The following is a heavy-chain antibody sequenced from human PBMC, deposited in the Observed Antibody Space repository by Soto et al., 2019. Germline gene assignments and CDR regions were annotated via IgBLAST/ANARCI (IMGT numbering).Heavy chain of an antibody. CDR2: ISGSGGST. Sequence: GGSLRLSCAASGFPFSSYAMSWVRQAPGKGLEWVSAISGSGGSTYYADSVKGRFTISRDNSKNTLYLQMNSLRAEDTAVYYCAKPSLKGEAVAGLVLSYWGQGTLVTVSS. V-gene: IGHV3-23*01. CDR1: GFPFSSYA. D-gene: IGHD6-19*01. J-gene: IGHJ4*02. CDR3: AKPSLKGEAVAGLVLSY.